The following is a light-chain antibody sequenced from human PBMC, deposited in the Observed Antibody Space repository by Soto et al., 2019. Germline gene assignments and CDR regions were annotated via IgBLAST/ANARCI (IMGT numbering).Light chain of an antibody. V-gene: IGLV4-69*01. CDR2: LNSDGSH. Sequence: QSVLTQSPSASASLGASVKLTCTLSSGHSSYAIAWHQQQPEQGPRYLMKLNSDGSHSKGDGIPDRFSGSSSGAERYLTISSLQSEDEADYYCQTWGTGIHWVFGGGTKLTVL. CDR1: SGHSSYA. CDR3: QTWGTGIHWV. J-gene: IGLJ3*02.